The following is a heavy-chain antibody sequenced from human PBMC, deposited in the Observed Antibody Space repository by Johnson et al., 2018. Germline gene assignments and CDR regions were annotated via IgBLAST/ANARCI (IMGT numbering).Heavy chain of an antibody. V-gene: IGHV3-13*01. J-gene: IGHJ3*02. CDR1: GFTFSSYD. Sequence: VQLVEAGGGLVQPGGSLRLSCAASGFTFSSYDMHWVRQATGNGPEWVSAIGTAGDTYYPGSVKGRFTISREIAKKSLYLQMNLLRAGDTAVYYCARALAVAGNGGDAFDIWGQGTMVTVSS. CDR3: ARALAVAGNGGDAFDI. CDR2: IGTAGDT. D-gene: IGHD6-19*01.